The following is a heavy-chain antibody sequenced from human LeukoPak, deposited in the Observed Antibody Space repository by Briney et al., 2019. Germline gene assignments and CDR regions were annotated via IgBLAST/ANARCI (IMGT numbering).Heavy chain of an antibody. CDR3: AKASRLLHGSGSYPGYFDY. CDR1: GFTFSSYA. D-gene: IGHD3-10*01. Sequence: PGGSLRLSCAASGFTFSSYAMSWVRQAPGKGLEWVSSISGSGDSTYYADSVKGRFTISRDNSKNTLYVQMNSLRAEDTAVYYCAKASRLLHGSGSYPGYFDYWGQGALVTVSS. V-gene: IGHV3-23*01. J-gene: IGHJ4*02. CDR2: ISGSGDST.